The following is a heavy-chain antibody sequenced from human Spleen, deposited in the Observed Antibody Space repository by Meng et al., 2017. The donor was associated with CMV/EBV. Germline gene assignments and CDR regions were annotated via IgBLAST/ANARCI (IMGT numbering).Heavy chain of an antibody. CDR3: ARDTHSSSWYLTQFYYGMDV. V-gene: IGHV3-23*03. J-gene: IGHJ6*02. CDR2: IYSGDTS. CDR1: GFTFSGYV. Sequence: GESLKISCAASGFTFSGYVMGWVRQAPGKGLEWVSMIYSGDTSHYADSLRGRFTISRDNSKNTLYLQMNSLRAEDTAVYYCARDTHSSSWYLTQFYYGMDVWGQGTTVTVSS. D-gene: IGHD6-13*01.